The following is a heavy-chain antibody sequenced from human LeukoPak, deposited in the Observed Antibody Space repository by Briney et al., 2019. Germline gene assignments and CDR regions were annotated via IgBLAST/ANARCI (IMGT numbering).Heavy chain of an antibody. CDR2: TYYRSKWYS. Sequence: SQTLSLTCVISGDSVSSKSSAWNWIRQSPSRGLEWLGRTYYRSKWYSEYELSVRSRIIIKPDTSKNQCSLQLNSVTPEDTAVYYCARGYYYGSGSYSFDYWGQGTLVTVSS. V-gene: IGHV6-1*01. CDR1: GDSVSSKSSA. D-gene: IGHD3-10*01. J-gene: IGHJ4*02. CDR3: ARGYYYGSGSYSFDY.